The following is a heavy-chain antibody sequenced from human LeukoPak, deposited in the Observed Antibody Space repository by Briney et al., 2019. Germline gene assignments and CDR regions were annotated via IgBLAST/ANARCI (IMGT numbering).Heavy chain of an antibody. CDR3: ARGDVGLWLVRVVDY. V-gene: IGHV3-11*01. CDR1: GFTFSDYY. CDR2: ISSSGSTI. J-gene: IGHJ4*02. D-gene: IGHD6-19*01. Sequence: GALRLSCAASGFTFSDYYMSWIRQAPGKGLEWVSYISSSGSTIYYADSVKGRFTISRDNAKNSLYLQMNSLRAEDTAVYYCARGDVGLWLVRVVDYRGQGTLVTVSS.